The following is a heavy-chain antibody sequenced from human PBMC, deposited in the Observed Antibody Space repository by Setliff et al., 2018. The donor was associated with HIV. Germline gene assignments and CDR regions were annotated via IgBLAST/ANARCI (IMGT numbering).Heavy chain of an antibody. Sequence: ASVKVSCKASGYTFTSYGISWVRQAPGQGLEWMGWISAYNGNTDYAQKPQGRVTLTTDTSTRTAYMELRSLRSDDTAVYYCARDPPSSGWYRADYWGQGTLVTVSS. V-gene: IGHV1-18*01. D-gene: IGHD6-19*01. J-gene: IGHJ4*02. CDR1: GYTFTSYG. CDR3: ARDPPSSGWYRADY. CDR2: ISAYNGNT.